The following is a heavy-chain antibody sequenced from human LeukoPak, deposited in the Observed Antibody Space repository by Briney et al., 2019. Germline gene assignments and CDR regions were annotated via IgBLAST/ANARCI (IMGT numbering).Heavy chain of an antibody. D-gene: IGHD3-10*01. CDR1: GGSISSYY. Sequence: PSETLSLTCTVSGGSISSYYWSWIRQPPGKGLEWIGEINHSGSTNYNPSLKSRVTISVDTSKNQFSLKLSSVTAADTAVYYCARVRLLWFGELSVPYYYYGMDVWGQGTTVTVSS. CDR3: ARVRLLWFGELSVPYYYYGMDV. J-gene: IGHJ6*02. V-gene: IGHV4-34*01. CDR2: INHSGST.